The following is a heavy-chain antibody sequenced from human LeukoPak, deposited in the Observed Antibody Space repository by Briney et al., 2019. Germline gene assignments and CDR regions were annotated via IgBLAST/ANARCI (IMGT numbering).Heavy chain of an antibody. D-gene: IGHD2-8*01. Sequence: GGSLRLSCTTSGFAFSDYEFSWVRQAPGKGLEWVASITGLGSMEYYAQSVKGRFTISRDNTKNSLFLQMNSLRAEDTAVYYCARLKDDVTKLDYWGQGTLVTVSS. CDR2: ITGLGSME. V-gene: IGHV3-48*03. CDR1: GFAFSDYE. J-gene: IGHJ4*02. CDR3: ARLKDDVTKLDY.